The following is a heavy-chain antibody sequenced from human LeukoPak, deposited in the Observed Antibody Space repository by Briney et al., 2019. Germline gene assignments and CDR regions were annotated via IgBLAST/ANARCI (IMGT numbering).Heavy chain of an antibody. J-gene: IGHJ4*02. CDR3: ARCGGFDYLDDY. CDR2: IRSSGSGT. D-gene: IGHD5-12*01. Sequence: GGSLRLSCAASGFTFSSYEMYWVRQAPGKGLEWVSYIRSSGSGTYYADSAKGRFTISRDNAKNSLYLQMNSLRADDTAVYYCARCGGFDYLDDYWGQGTLVTVSS. CDR1: GFTFSSYE. V-gene: IGHV3-48*03.